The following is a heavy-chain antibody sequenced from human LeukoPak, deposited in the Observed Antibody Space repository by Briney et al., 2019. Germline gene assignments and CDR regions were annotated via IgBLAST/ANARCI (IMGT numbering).Heavy chain of an antibody. Sequence: ASVKVSCKASGYTFTGYYMHWVRQAPGQGLEWMGWINPNSGGTNYAQKFQGRVTMTRDTSISTAYMELSRLRSDDTAVYYCARDQSYDSSRAFDYWGQGTLDTVSS. V-gene: IGHV1-2*02. CDR2: INPNSGGT. CDR1: GYTFTGYY. D-gene: IGHD3-22*01. CDR3: ARDQSYDSSRAFDY. J-gene: IGHJ4*02.